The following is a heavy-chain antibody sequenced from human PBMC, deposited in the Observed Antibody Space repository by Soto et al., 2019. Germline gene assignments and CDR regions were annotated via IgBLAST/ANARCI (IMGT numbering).Heavy chain of an antibody. Sequence: SQTLSLTCDISGDSVSSNSAAWNWIRQSPSRGLEWLGRTSYRSKWYNDYAVSVKSRITINPDTSKNQFSLQLNSVTPEDTALYYGASSDSSRFGFDYWGQGTLVPVSS. V-gene: IGHV6-1*01. J-gene: IGHJ4*02. D-gene: IGHD6-19*01. CDR2: TSYRSKWYN. CDR1: GDSVSSNSAA. CDR3: ASSDSSRFGFDY.